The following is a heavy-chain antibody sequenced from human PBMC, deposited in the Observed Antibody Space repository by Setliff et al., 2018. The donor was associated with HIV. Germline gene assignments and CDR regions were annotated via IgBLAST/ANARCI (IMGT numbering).Heavy chain of an antibody. CDR3: ARRVVLTTGSYYVDY. Sequence: KTSETLSLTCTVSGGSISSGDYYWSWIRQPPGKGLEWIGYINYTGSTYYNPSLKSRVTISVDTSKNHFSLKLSSVTPADKAVYYCARRVVLTTGSYYVDYGGQGTLVTVS. V-gene: IGHV4-30-4*08. CDR1: GGSISSGDYY. D-gene: IGHD3-22*01. J-gene: IGHJ4*02. CDR2: INYTGST.